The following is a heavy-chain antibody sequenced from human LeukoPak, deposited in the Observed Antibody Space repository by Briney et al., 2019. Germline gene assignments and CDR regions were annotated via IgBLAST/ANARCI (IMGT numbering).Heavy chain of an antibody. J-gene: IGHJ4*02. V-gene: IGHV1-69*01. CDR2: IIPIFGTA. D-gene: IGHD6-19*01. CDR3: ARDRAPYSSGWYNFDY. CDR1: GGTFSSYA. Sequence: SSVKVSCKASGGTFSSYAISWVRQAPGQGLEWMRGIIPIFGTANYAQKFQGRVTITADESTSTAYMELSSLRSEDTAVYYCARDRAPYSSGWYNFDYWGQGTLVTVSS.